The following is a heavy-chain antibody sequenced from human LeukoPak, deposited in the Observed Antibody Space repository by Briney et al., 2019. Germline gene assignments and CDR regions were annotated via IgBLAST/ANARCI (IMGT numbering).Heavy chain of an antibody. Sequence: GGSLRLSCATSGITFDDYAMHWVRQVPGKGLEWVSGISWNSGSIGYADSVKGRFTISRDNAKNSLYLQMNSLRAEDTAVYYCARDRYRVDYYDSSPYWGQGTLVTVSS. V-gene: IGHV3-9*01. J-gene: IGHJ4*02. CDR3: ARDRYRVDYYDSSPY. CDR1: GITFDDYA. CDR2: ISWNSGSI. D-gene: IGHD3-22*01.